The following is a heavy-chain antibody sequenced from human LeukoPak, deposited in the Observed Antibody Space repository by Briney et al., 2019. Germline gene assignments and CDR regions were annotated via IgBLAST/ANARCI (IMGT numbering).Heavy chain of an antibody. V-gene: IGHV4-39*07. Sequence: PSETLSLTCTVSGDSISSSSYYWGWIRQPPGKGLEWIGSIFHSGRTYYNPSLKSRLTISVDTSKNLFSLKLSSVTAADTAVYFCARGGYYYHTSGYYFDYWGQGTLVTVSS. CDR2: IFHSGRT. CDR3: ARGGYYYHTSGYYFDY. D-gene: IGHD3-22*01. J-gene: IGHJ4*02. CDR1: GDSISSSSYY.